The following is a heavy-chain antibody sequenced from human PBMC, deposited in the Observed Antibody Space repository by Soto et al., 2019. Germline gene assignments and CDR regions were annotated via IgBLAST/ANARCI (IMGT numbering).Heavy chain of an antibody. D-gene: IGHD1-26*01. V-gene: IGHV3-9*01. J-gene: IGHJ4*02. Sequence: EVQLVESGGGLVQPGRSLRLSCAASGFTFDDYARHWVRQAPGKGLEWVSGISWNSGSIAYADSVKGRFTISSDNANNSPVPQTNRLRAEDTALYYCTHAVAFSGSHFAFWGQGTLVSVSS. CDR1: GFTFDDYA. CDR3: THAVAFSGSHFAF. CDR2: ISWNSGSI.